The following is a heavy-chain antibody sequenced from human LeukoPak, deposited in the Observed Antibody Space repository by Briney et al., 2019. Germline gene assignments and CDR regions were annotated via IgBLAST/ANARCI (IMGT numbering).Heavy chain of an antibody. Sequence: SGGSLRLSCAASGFTFSDFYMSWIRQAPGKGLEWVSVISGSGDSTDYADSVKGRFTISRGNSKNTLYLQMNSLRAEDTAVYYCAKGGMLRVSMIVVVIEPFDYWGQGTLVTVSS. V-gene: IGHV3-23*01. CDR3: AKGGMLRVSMIVVVIEPFDY. D-gene: IGHD3-22*01. CDR2: ISGSGDST. CDR1: GFTFSDFY. J-gene: IGHJ4*02.